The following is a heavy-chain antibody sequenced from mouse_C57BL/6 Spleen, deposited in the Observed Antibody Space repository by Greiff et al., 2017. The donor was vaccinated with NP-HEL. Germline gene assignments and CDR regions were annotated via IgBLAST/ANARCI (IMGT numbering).Heavy chain of an antibody. CDR1: GYAFSSSW. V-gene: IGHV1-82*01. CDR2: IYPGDGDT. Sequence: VQLQQSGPELVKPGASVKISCKASGYAFSSSWMNWVKQRPGKGLEWIGRIYPGDGDTNYNGKFKGKATLTADKSSSTAYMQLSSLTSEDSAVYFCARTRVPFDYWGQGTTLTVSS. J-gene: IGHJ2*01. CDR3: ARTRVPFDY.